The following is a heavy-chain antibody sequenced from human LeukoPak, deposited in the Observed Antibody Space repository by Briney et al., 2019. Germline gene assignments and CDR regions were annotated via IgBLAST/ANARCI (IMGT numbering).Heavy chain of an antibody. CDR2: IYTSGSN. V-gene: IGHV4-61*02. CDR1: GGSISSGSYY. CDR3: ARSIYIVVVPAAAYYYGMDV. J-gene: IGHJ6*02. D-gene: IGHD2-2*01. Sequence: PSETLSLTCTVSGGSISSGSYYWSWIRQPAGKGLEGIGRIYTSGSNNYNHSLKRRVTISVDTSNNQFSLKLSSVTAADTAVYYCARSIYIVVVPAAAYYYGMDVWGQGTTVTVSS.